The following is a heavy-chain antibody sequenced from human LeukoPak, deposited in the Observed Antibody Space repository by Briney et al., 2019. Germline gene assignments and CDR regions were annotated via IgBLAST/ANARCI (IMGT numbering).Heavy chain of an antibody. V-gene: IGHV4-34*01. CDR3: ARWALGTAVAGTVGYYYYYMDV. Sequence: SETLSLTCAVYGGSFSGYYWSWIRQPPGKGLEWIGEINHSGSTNYNPSLKSRVTISVDTSKNQFSLKLSSVTAADTAVYYCARWALGTAVAGTVGYYYYYMDVWGKGTTVTVSS. CDR1: GGSFSGYY. CDR2: INHSGST. D-gene: IGHD6-19*01. J-gene: IGHJ6*03.